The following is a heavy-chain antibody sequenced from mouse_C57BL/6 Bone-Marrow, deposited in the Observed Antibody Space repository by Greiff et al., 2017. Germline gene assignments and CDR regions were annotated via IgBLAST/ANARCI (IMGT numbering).Heavy chain of an antibody. CDR2: INPYNGDT. V-gene: IGHV1-20*01. Sequence: VQLQQSGPELVKPGDSVKISCKASGYSFTGYFMNWVMQSHGKSLEWIGRINPYNGDTFYNQKFKGKDTLTVDKSSSTAHMELRSLTSEDSAVYYCARPLLFYGSSGYAMDYWGQGTSVTVSS. J-gene: IGHJ4*01. D-gene: IGHD1-1*01. CDR3: ARPLLFYGSSGYAMDY. CDR1: GYSFTGYF.